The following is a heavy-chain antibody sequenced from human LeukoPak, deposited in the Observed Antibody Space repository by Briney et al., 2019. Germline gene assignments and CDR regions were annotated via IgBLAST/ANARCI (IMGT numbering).Heavy chain of an antibody. D-gene: IGHD3-22*01. CDR3: ARGGNTYYYDSSGYNTDAFDI. CDR1: GGSISSSSYY. J-gene: IGHJ3*02. CDR2: IYYSGST. V-gene: IGHV4-39*07. Sequence: SETLSLTCTVSGGSISSSSYYWGWIRQPPGKGLEWIGSIYYSGSTYYNPSLKSRVTVSVDTSKNQFSLKLSSVTAADTAVYYCARGGNTYYYDSSGYNTDAFDIWGQGTMVTVSS.